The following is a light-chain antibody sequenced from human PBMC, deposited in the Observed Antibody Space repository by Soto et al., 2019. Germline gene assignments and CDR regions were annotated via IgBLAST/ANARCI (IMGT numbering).Light chain of an antibody. Sequence: QSALTQPASVSGSPGQSITISCTGTSSDVGGYNYVSWYQQHPGKAPKLMIYDVSNRPSGVSNRFSGSTSGNTASLTISGLQDEDEADYCCSSYTSSYTLVFGGGTKLTVL. J-gene: IGLJ2*01. CDR2: DVS. CDR1: SSDVGGYNY. CDR3: SSYTSSYTLV. V-gene: IGLV2-14*01.